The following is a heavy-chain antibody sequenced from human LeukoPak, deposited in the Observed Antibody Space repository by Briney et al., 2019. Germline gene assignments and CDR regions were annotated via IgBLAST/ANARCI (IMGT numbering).Heavy chain of an antibody. Sequence: GRSLRLSCAASGFTFSSYGMLWVRQAPGKGLEWVAVISYDGSNQYYADSVKGRFTISRDNSKNTLYLQMNSLRAEDTAVYYCAKPKLLWFGELLYFDYWGQGTLVTVSS. CDR1: GFTFSSYG. CDR2: ISYDGSNQ. J-gene: IGHJ4*02. CDR3: AKPKLLWFGELLYFDY. V-gene: IGHV3-30*18. D-gene: IGHD3-10*01.